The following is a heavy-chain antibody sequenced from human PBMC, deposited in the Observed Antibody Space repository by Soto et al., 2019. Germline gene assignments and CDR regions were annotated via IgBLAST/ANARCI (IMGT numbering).Heavy chain of an antibody. CDR3: ARAWDTAMVTVGYFDY. CDR1: GYTFTRYD. J-gene: IGHJ4*02. Sequence: ASVKVSCKASGYTFTRYDMHWVRQAPGQGLEWMGWINPNSGGTNYAQKFQGRVTMTRDTSISTAYMELSRLRSDDTAVYYCARAWDTAMVTVGYFDYWGQGTLVTVPS. D-gene: IGHD5-18*01. CDR2: INPNSGGT. V-gene: IGHV1-2*02.